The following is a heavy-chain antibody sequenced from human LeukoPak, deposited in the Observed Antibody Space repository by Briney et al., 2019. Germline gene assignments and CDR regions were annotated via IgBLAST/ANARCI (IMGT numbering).Heavy chain of an antibody. D-gene: IGHD1-26*01. CDR2: ISPDSCGT. CDR3: VTLGATYFDY. CDR1: GYTFIDYY. J-gene: IGHJ4*02. Sequence: ASVKVSCKASGYTFIDYYIHWVRQAPGQGLEFLGWISPDSCGTNYPQKFQGRVTLTRDTSISTAYMELSRLRSDDTAVYYCVTLGATYFDYWGQGTLVTVSS. V-gene: IGHV1-2*02.